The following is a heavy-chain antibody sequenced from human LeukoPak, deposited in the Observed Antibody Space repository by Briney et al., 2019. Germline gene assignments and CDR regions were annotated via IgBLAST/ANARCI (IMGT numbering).Heavy chain of an antibody. CDR2: IYTSGST. CDR1: GGSISSYY. CDR3: ARVSLVYRWYYFDY. V-gene: IGHV4-4*07. J-gene: IGHJ4*02. D-gene: IGHD1-26*01. Sequence: PSETLSLTCTVSGGSISSYYWSWIRQPAGKGLEWIGRIYTSGSTNYNPSLKSRVTMSVDTSKNQFSLKLSSVTAADTAVYYCARVSLVYRWYYFDYWGQGTLVTVSS.